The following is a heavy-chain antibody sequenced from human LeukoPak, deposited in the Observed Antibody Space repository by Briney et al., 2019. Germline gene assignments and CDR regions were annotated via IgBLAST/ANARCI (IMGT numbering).Heavy chain of an antibody. Sequence: GGSLRLSCAASGFTFSSYSMNWVRQAPGKGLEWVSSISSSSSYIFYADSVKGRFTISRDNAKNSLYLQMNSLRAEDTALYYCARDVYCSGGSCYPLPDYWGQRTLVTVSS. CDR1: GFTFSSYS. V-gene: IGHV3-21*01. CDR3: ARDVYCSGGSCYPLPDY. CDR2: ISSSSSYI. D-gene: IGHD2-15*01. J-gene: IGHJ4*02.